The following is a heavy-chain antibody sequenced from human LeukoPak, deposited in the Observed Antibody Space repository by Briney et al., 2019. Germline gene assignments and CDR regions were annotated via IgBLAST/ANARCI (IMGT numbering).Heavy chain of an antibody. D-gene: IGHD5-18*01. V-gene: IGHV4-38-2*02. CDR1: GYSISSGYY. Sequence: SETLSLTCTVSGYSISSGYYWGWIRQPPGKGLEWIGSIYHSGSTYYNPSLKSRVTISVDTSENQFSLKLRSVTAADTAMYYCARTVDTAMVYFDYWGQGTLVTVSS. CDR3: ARTVDTAMVYFDY. CDR2: IYHSGST. J-gene: IGHJ4*02.